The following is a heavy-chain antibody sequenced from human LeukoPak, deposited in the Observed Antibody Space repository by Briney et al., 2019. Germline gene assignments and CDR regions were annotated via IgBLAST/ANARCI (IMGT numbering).Heavy chain of an antibody. V-gene: IGHV1-69*04. CDR3: AKDAGDILTAAY. Sequence: GASVKVSCKASGGTFSSYAISWVRQAPGQGLEWMGRIIPIFGIANYAQKFQGRVTITADKSTSTAYMELNSLRAEDTAVYYCAKDAGDILTAAYWGQGTLVTVSS. CDR1: GGTFSSYA. CDR2: IIPIFGIA. J-gene: IGHJ4*02. D-gene: IGHD3-9*01.